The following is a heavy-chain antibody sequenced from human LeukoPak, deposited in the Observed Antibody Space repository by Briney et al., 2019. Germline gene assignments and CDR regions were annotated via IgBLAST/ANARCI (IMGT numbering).Heavy chain of an antibody. CDR1: GFTLSANY. D-gene: IGHD3-10*01. V-gene: IGHV3-53*01. CDR2: IYSGGTT. Sequence: GGSLKLSCAASGFTLSANYMSWVRQAPGKGLEWVSVIYSGGTTVCADSVKGRFTISRDTSKNTLSLQMNSLRVEDTAIYYCARDRIGYMDVWGKGTSVIVSS. CDR3: ARDRIGYMDV. J-gene: IGHJ6*03.